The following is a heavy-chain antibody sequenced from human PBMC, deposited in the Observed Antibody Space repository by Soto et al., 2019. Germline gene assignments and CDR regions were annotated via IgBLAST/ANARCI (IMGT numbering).Heavy chain of an antibody. CDR3: ASSYGTSWYGDY. V-gene: IGHV1-69*01. J-gene: IGHJ4*02. Sequence: QVQLVQSGAEVKKPGSSVKVSCKASRGTFNNYAVTWVRQAPGQGLEWMGGLIPTLGAPNYAQKFQDRVTITADESTSTVYMELNSLRSEDTAVYYCASSYGTSWYGDYWGQGTLVTVSS. D-gene: IGHD6-13*01. CDR2: LIPTLGAP. CDR1: RGTFNNYA.